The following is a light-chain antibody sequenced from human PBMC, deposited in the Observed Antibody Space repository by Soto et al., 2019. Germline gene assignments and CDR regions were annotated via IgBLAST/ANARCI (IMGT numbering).Light chain of an antibody. CDR2: KAS. CDR3: QQLNSYPLT. V-gene: IGKV1-9*01. J-gene: IGKJ4*01. CDR1: QDINKN. Sequence: DIQMTQSASSLSASVVDRVTITCQASQDINKNLIWYQQKPGKAPKLLIYKASTLKSGVPSRFSGSGSGTEFTLTISSLQPEDFATYYCQQLNSYPLTFGGGTKVDIK.